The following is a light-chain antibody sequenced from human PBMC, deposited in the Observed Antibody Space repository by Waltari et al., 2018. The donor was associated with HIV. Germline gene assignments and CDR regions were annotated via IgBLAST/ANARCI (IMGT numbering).Light chain of an antibody. CDR2: RDN. Sequence: QSVLTQPPSASGSPGQRVIISCSGSSFNIGRNFVSWYHQVPGTAPKFRIFRDNQRPSGVPDRFSGSKSGASASLAISGLRSEDEADYYCAAWDDSLRGSYVFGPGTKVTVL. V-gene: IGLV1-47*01. CDR1: SFNIGRNF. CDR3: AAWDDSLRGSYV. J-gene: IGLJ1*01.